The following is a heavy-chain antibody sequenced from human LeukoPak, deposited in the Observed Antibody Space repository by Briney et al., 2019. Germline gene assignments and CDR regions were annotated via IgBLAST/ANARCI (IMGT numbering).Heavy chain of an antibody. J-gene: IGHJ4*02. V-gene: IGHV4-39*01. CDR3: ARRRIVGAMDY. CDR1: GGSISSSSYY. CDR2: IYYSGST. Sequence: SETLSLTCTVSGGSISSSSYYWGWIRQPPGKGLEWIGSIYYSGSTYYNPSLKSRVTISVDTSKNQFSLKLSSVTAADTAVYYCARRRIVGAMDYWGQGTLVTVSS. D-gene: IGHD1-26*01.